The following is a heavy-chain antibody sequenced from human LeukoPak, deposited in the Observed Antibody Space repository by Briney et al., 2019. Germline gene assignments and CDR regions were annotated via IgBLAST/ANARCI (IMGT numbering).Heavy chain of an antibody. V-gene: IGHV4-38-2*02. J-gene: IGHJ3*02. CDR2: FYHTGST. D-gene: IGHD2/OR15-2a*01. CDR1: GYSISSGYY. Sequence: PLETLSLTCIVSGYSISSGYYWGWIRQPPGKGLEWIGSFYHTGSTYYNPSLKSRVTISVDMSKNQFSLKLTSVTAADTAVYYCARDLHSTGLDAFDIWGQGTMVTVSS. CDR3: ARDLHSTGLDAFDI.